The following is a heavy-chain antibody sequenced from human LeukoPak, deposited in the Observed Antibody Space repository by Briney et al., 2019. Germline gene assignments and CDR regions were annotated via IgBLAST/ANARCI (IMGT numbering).Heavy chain of an antibody. D-gene: IGHD2-15*01. Sequence: GGSLRLSCAASGFTFSSYSKNWVRQAPGKGLEWVSSISSSSSYIYYADSVKGRFTISRDNAKNSLYLQMNSLRAEDTAVYYCARELQILHAVDYWGQGTLVTVSS. CDR1: GFTFSSYS. CDR3: ARELQILHAVDY. V-gene: IGHV3-21*01. CDR2: ISSSSSYI. J-gene: IGHJ4*02.